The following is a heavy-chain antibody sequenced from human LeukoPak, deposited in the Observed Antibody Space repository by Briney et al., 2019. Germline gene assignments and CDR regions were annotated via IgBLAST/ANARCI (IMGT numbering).Heavy chain of an antibody. CDR3: AKDDGWIQFGD. J-gene: IGHJ4*02. V-gene: IGHV3-23*01. D-gene: IGHD5-24*01. CDR1: GSSFTHHG. Sequence: PGGTLCLSCTASGSSFTHHGMNWVRQAPGKGRGWVSVIRINGVSTSYADSVKGRLTTSTDNCKNMLFLQMNGLRAEDTAIYYCAKDDGWIQFGDWGQGTLVTVSS. CDR2: IRINGVST.